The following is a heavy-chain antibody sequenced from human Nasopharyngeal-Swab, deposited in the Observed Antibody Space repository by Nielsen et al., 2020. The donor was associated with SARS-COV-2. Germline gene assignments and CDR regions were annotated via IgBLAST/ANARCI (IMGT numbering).Heavy chain of an antibody. D-gene: IGHD2-21*02. CDR1: GFTVSSNY. V-gene: IGHV3-66*01. CDR3: ARDYCGGDCYGDY. CDR2: IYSGDST. Sequence: GESLKISCAASGFTVSSNYMSWVRQAPGKGLEWVSVIYSGDSTYYADSVKGRFTISRDNSKNALYLQMNSLRAEDTAVYYCARDYCGGDCYGDYWGQGTLVTVSS. J-gene: IGHJ4*02.